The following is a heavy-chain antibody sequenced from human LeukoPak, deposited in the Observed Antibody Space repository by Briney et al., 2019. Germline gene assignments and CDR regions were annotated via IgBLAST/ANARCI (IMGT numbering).Heavy chain of an antibody. CDR1: GGTFSSYA. Sequence: ASVKVSCKASGGTFSSYAISWVRQAPGQGLEWMGRIIPILGIANYAQKFQGRVTITADKSTSTAYMELSSLRSEDTAVYYCARDLHLGYCSGGSCSASADYWGQGTLVTVSS. D-gene: IGHD2-15*01. CDR3: ARDLHLGYCSGGSCSASADY. CDR2: IIPILGIA. J-gene: IGHJ4*02. V-gene: IGHV1-69*04.